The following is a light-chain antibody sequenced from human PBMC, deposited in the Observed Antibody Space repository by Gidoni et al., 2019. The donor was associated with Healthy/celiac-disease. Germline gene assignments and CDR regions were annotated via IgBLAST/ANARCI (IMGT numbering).Light chain of an antibody. V-gene: IGKV3-15*01. Sequence: IVMSQSPATLSVSPGDRATLSCRASQSVSSNLAWYQQKHGQAPRPLIYCASTRATGSPARCSGSGSGTEFTLTIISRQSEDFAVYYCQQYNNWPPLTFGGGTKVEIK. CDR1: QSVSSN. CDR2: CAS. CDR3: QQYNNWPPLT. J-gene: IGKJ4*01.